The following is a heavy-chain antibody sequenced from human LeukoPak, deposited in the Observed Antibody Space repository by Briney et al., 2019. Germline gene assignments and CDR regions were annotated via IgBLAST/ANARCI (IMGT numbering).Heavy chain of an antibody. CDR2: IYSGGNT. V-gene: IGHV3-66*02. CDR3: AKAANWGSFDY. J-gene: IGHJ4*02. D-gene: IGHD7-27*01. CDR1: GFTFTTAW. Sequence: GGSLRLPCTASGFTFTTAWMSWVRQAPGKGLEWVSFIYSGGNTHYSDSVKGRFTISRDNSKNTLYLQMNSLRAEDTAVYYCAKAANWGSFDYWGQGTLVTVSS.